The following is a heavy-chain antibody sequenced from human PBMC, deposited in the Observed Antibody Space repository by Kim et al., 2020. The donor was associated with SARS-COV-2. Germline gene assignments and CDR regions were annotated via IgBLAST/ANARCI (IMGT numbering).Heavy chain of an antibody. Sequence: TTTYTPSLQSRATIAVDTSKNQFSLKLSSVTAADTAVYYCARGRRGYSDYWGQGTLVTVSS. J-gene: IGHJ4*02. CDR3: ARGRRGYSDY. CDR2: TT. D-gene: IGHD5-12*01. V-gene: IGHV4-34*01.